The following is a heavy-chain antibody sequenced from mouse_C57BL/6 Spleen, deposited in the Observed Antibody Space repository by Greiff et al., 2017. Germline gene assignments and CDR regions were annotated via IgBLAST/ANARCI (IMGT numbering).Heavy chain of an antibody. CDR3: TRSGHYYGSSYARYWYFDV. Sequence: VQLQQSGTVLARPGASVKMSCKTSGYTFTSYWMHWVKQRPGQGLEWIGAIYPGNSDTSYNQKFKGKAKLTAVTSASTAYMELSSLTNEDSAVYYCTRSGHYYGSSYARYWYFDVWGTGTTVTVSS. J-gene: IGHJ1*03. V-gene: IGHV1-5*01. CDR2: IYPGNSDT. CDR1: GYTFTSYW. D-gene: IGHD1-1*01.